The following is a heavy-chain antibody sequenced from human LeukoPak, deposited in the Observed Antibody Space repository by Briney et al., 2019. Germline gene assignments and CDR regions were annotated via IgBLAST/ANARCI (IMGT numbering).Heavy chain of an antibody. V-gene: IGHV3-15*01. CDR3: TTVPEQLVPGSYYYYYYMDV. J-gene: IGHJ6*03. CDR1: GFTFSNAW. CDR2: IKSKTDGGTT. Sequence: GGSLRLSCAASGFTFSNAWMSWVRQAPGKGLEWVGRIKSKTDGGTTDYAAPVKGRFTISRDDSKNTLYLQMNSLKTEDTAVYYCTTVPEQLVPGSYYYYYYMDVWGKGTTVTVSS. D-gene: IGHD6-6*01.